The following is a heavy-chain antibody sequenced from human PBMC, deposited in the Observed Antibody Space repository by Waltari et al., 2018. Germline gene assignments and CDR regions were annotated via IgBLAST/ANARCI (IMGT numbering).Heavy chain of an antibody. CDR2: ITSSGTTI. V-gene: IGHV3-48*04. CDR3: ARDWAGWVDY. CDR1: GFTFSSYG. J-gene: IGHJ4*02. Sequence: EVQLVESGGGLVQPGGSLRLSCAASGFTFSSYGMNWVRQAPGKGLEWFSYITSSGTTIYYADSVRGRFTISRDNAKNSLYLLMNSLRVEDTAVYYCARDWAGWVDYWGQGTLVTVSP. D-gene: IGHD1-26*01.